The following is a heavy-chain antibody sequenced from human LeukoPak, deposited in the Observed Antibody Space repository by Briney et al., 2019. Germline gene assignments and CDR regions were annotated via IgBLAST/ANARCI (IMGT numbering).Heavy chain of an antibody. CDR2: IIPIFGIA. J-gene: IGHJ6*02. CDR3: ATYQPLLFYYGMDV. D-gene: IGHD2-21*02. CDR1: GGTFSSYA. V-gene: IGHV1-69*04. Sequence: SVKVSCKASGGTFSSYAISWVRQAPGQGLEWMGRIIPIFGIASYAQKFQGRVTITADKSTSTAYMELSSLRSEDTAVYYCATYQPLLFYYGMDVWGQGTTVTVSS.